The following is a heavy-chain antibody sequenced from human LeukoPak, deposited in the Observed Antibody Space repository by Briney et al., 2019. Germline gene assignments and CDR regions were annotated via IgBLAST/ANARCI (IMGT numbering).Heavy chain of an antibody. V-gene: IGHV4-59*01. J-gene: IGHJ5*02. CDR2: IYYSGST. CDR1: GGSISSYY. D-gene: IGHD6-13*01. Sequence: SETLSLTCTVSGGSISSYYWSWIRQPPGKGLEWIGYIYYSGSTNYNPSLKSRVTISVDTSKNQFSLKLNSVTAADTAVYYCATDSGYSSSWLTWGQGTLVTVSS. CDR3: ATDSGYSSSWLT.